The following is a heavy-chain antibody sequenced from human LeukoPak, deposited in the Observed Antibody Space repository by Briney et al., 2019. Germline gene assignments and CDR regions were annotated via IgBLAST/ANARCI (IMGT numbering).Heavy chain of an antibody. D-gene: IGHD6-19*01. V-gene: IGHV3-48*03. J-gene: IGHJ4*02. CDR1: GFTLSSYE. Sequence: PGGSLRLSCAASGFTLSSYEMNWVRQAPGKGLEWVSYFSNGGSVIYYADPVKGRFTISRDNAKNSLYLQMNSLRAEGTAFYYCATKVAGTSHFANWGQETLVTVSS. CDR2: FSNGGSVI. CDR3: ATKVAGTSHFAN.